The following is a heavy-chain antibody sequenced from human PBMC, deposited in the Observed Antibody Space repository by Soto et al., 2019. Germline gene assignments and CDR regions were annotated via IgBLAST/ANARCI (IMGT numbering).Heavy chain of an antibody. D-gene: IGHD6-19*01. J-gene: IGHJ4*02. V-gene: IGHV3-74*01. Sequence: EVQLAESGEGLVLTGGSLRLSCAASGFSFVSYWMHWVRQVPGEGLAWVSRINGNADNSDYADSVKGRFTISRDNAMNRLYLQMDSLRADDTGVYYCVRDFRGAVAGSEFDHWGQGTLVTVSS. CDR2: INGNADNS. CDR1: GFSFVSYW. CDR3: VRDFRGAVAGSEFDH.